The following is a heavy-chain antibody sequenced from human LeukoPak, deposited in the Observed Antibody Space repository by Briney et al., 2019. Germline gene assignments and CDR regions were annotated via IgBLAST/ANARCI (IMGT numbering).Heavy chain of an antibody. J-gene: IGHJ4*02. Sequence: PSETLSLTCAVSGGSFIGYYWGWIRQPPGNGLEWIGEINHSRATNYNPSLKSRVTISVVTSKKEFSLKLKSVTAADTAIYYCARGYFDYYGSGSYYNLIDYWGQGILVTVSS. CDR2: INHSRAT. V-gene: IGHV4-34*01. CDR1: GGSFIGYY. CDR3: ARGYFDYYGSGSYYNLIDY. D-gene: IGHD3-10*01.